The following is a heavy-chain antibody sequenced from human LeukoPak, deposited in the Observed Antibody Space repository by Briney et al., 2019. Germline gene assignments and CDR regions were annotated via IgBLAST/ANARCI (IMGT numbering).Heavy chain of an antibody. V-gene: IGHV3-48*04. D-gene: IGHD6-19*01. CDR2: ISSSSSTI. CDR1: GFTFSSYS. Sequence: GGSLRLSCAASGFTFSSYSMNWVRQAPGKGLEWVSYISSSSSTIYYADSVKGRFTISRDNAKNSLYLQMNSLRAEDTAVYYCARDGSSGWYWGQGTLVTVSS. CDR3: ARDGSSGWY. J-gene: IGHJ4*02.